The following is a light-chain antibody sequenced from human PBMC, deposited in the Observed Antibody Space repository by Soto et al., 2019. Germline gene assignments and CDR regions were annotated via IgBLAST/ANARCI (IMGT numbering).Light chain of an antibody. CDR3: QQYKSWPPIT. CDR1: QSVSIH. Sequence: EIVLTQSPATLSLSPGERATLSCRASQSVSIHLAWYQQKGGQAPRLLIYDTSNRATGIPARFSGSGSGTDFTLTISSLQSEDFAVYFCQQYKSWPPITFGQGTRLEIK. J-gene: IGKJ5*01. CDR2: DTS. V-gene: IGKV3-11*01.